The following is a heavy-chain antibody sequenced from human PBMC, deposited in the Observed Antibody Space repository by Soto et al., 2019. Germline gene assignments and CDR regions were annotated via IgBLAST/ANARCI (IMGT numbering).Heavy chain of an antibody. V-gene: IGHV4-31*03. Sequence: SDTLSLTCSVSGASIPSCGYYWNWIRQHPGKGLEWIGYIYYSGTTYYNPSLKSRVTISVDTSKNQFSLKLSSVTAADTAVYYCAASCVGCGGFNYYGMDVWGQGTTVT. D-gene: IGHD2-21*01. CDR2: IYYSGTT. CDR1: GASIPSCGYY. CDR3: AASCVGCGGFNYYGMDV. J-gene: IGHJ6*02.